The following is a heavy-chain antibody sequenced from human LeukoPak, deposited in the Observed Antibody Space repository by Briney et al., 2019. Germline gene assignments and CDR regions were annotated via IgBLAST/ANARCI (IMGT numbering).Heavy chain of an antibody. CDR1: GFTFSSYW. J-gene: IGHJ4*02. Sequence: QPGGSLRLSCAASGFTFSSYWMHWVRQAPGKGLVWVSRINSDGSSTIYADSVKGRFTISRDNYKNTLYLQMNSLRAEDTAVYYCAKGVEYSSGWYPYWGQGTLVTVSS. CDR2: INSDGSST. V-gene: IGHV3-74*01. CDR3: AKGVEYSSGWYPY. D-gene: IGHD6-19*01.